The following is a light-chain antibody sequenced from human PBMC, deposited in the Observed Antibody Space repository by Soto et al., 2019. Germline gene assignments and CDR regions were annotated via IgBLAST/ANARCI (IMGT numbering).Light chain of an antibody. CDR2: GAS. J-gene: IGKJ4*01. CDR1: QSVSSN. Sequence: EIVMTQSPATLSVSPGERATLSCRASQSVSSNLAWYQQKPGQAPRLLIYGASTRATGIPARFSGSGSGTEFTLTISSLQSEDFAVYYCQQYINRLPFGGGTKVEIK. CDR3: QQYINRLP. V-gene: IGKV3-15*01.